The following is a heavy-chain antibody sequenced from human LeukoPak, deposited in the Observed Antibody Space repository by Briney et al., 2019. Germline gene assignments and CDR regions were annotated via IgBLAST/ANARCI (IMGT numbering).Heavy chain of an antibody. V-gene: IGHV3-48*03. CDR1: GFALGHYE. Sequence: GGCLRLSCAASGFALGHYEANWVRQAPGEGLGWIAHTSVRAATIYYGDTVEGRFTISRDKSKNTLYLQMYSLRARDTAVYYYAKVFGYSYVNDYWGQGTLVTVSS. D-gene: IGHD5-18*01. CDR3: AKVFGYSYVNDY. CDR2: TSVRAATI. J-gene: IGHJ4*02.